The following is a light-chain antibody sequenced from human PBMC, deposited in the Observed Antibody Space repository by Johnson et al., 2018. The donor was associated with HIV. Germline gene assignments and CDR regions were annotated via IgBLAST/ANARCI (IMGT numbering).Light chain of an antibody. J-gene: IGLJ1*01. CDR1: SSNIGNNY. CDR2: DSN. CDR3: GTWDSSLTSYV. V-gene: IGLV1-51*01. Sequence: QSVLTQPPSVSAAPGQKVTISCSGSSSNIGNNYVSWYQQLPGTAPKLLIYDSNKRPSRIPDRISGSKSGTSATLGIIGLQTGDEADYYCGTWDSSLTSYVFGTGTKVTGL.